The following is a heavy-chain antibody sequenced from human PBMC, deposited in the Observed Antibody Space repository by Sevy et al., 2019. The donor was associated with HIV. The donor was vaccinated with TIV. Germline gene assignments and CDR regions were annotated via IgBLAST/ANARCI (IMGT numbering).Heavy chain of an antibody. Sequence: GGSLRLSCAASGFTFSSYAMSWVRQAPGKGLEWVSAISGSGGSTYYADSVKGRFTISRDNSKNTLYLQMNSLRAEDSAVYYCAKDLSSSWSVGDYWGQGTLVTVSS. J-gene: IGHJ4*02. CDR2: ISGSGGST. CDR3: AKDLSSSWSVGDY. D-gene: IGHD6-13*01. V-gene: IGHV3-23*01. CDR1: GFTFSSYA.